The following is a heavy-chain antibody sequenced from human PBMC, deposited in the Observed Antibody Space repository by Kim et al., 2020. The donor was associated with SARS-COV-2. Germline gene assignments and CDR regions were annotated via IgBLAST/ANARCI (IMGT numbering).Heavy chain of an antibody. CDR1: GGSFSGYY. J-gene: IGHJ4*02. CDR2: INHSGST. V-gene: IGHV4-34*01. D-gene: IGHD5-12*01. CDR3: AASPAGGWLQLARY. Sequence: SETLSLTCGVYGGSFSGYYWSWIRQPPGKGLEWIGEINHSGSTNYNPSLNSRVTISEDTSKNQFSLKLSPVTAADTAVYYCAASPAGGWLQLARYWGQGTLVTVSS.